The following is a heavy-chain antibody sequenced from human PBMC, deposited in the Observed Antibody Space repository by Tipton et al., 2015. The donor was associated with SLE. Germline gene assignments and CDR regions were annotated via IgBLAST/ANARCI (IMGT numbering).Heavy chain of an antibody. D-gene: IGHD7-27*01. J-gene: IGHJ4*02. CDR2: IYHTGST. Sequence: TLSLTCTVSGGSISSGGYSWSWIRQPPGKGLEWIGYIYHTGSTYYNPSLKSRVTISVDRSKNQFSLKLSSVTAADTAVYYCARGETGEGFYFDYWGQGTLVTVSS. CDR1: GGSISSGGYS. CDR3: ARGETGEGFYFDY. V-gene: IGHV4-30-2*01.